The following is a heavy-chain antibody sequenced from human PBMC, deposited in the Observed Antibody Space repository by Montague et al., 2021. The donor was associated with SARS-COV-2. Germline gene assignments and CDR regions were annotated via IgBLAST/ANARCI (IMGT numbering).Heavy chain of an antibody. Sequence: SETLSLTCIVSGGSVSSGSYYWSWIRQPPGKGLEWIGYNYYSGSTNYNPSLKSRVTISVDTCKNQFSLKLSSVTAADTAVYYCARDPRRITIFGVVTRYGMDVWGQGTTVTVSS. D-gene: IGHD3-3*01. V-gene: IGHV4-61*01. CDR1: GGSVSSGSYY. CDR2: NYYSGST. J-gene: IGHJ6*02. CDR3: ARDPRRITIFGVVTRYGMDV.